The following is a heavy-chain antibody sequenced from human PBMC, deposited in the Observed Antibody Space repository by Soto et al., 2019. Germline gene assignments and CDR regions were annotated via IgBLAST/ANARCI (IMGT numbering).Heavy chain of an antibody. Sequence: EVQLVESGGGLVQPGGSLRLSCAASGFTFTSHWLHWVRQAPGEGLVWVSRMSPDGSDTKFADSVKGRFTISGDNAKSTLYLDMNSLRAEDTGVYYCARPKTKVYSAFDTWGQGTVVTVSS. CDR3: ARPKTKVYSAFDT. D-gene: IGHD6-6*01. J-gene: IGHJ3*02. CDR2: MSPDGSDT. V-gene: IGHV3-74*03. CDR1: GFTFTSHW.